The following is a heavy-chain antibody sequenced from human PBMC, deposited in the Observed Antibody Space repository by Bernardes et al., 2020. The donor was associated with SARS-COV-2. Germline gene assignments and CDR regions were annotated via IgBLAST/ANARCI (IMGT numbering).Heavy chain of an antibody. D-gene: IGHD3-10*01. V-gene: IGHV3-74*01. CDR1: GFTLSSYW. J-gene: IGHJ6*02. Sequence: AETLSLSCAASGFTLSSYWMRWVRQAPGKGLMWIARINRDGSNTRYADHVIGRFTIPRDNAKNTLVLQMNSLRVEDTATYYCEVNYYYGMDVWGQGTTVTVSS. CDR2: INRDGSNT. CDR3: EVNYYYGMDV.